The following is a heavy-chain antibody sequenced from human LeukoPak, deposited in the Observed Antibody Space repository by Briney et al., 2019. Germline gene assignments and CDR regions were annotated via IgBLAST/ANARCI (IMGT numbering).Heavy chain of an antibody. CDR3: AKEQATMVRGASPRGAFDI. Sequence: GSLRLSCAASGLTVRNNYMSWVRQAPGKGLEWVSAISGSGGSTYYADSVKGRFTISRDNSKNTLYLQMNSLRAEDTAVYYCAKEQATMVRGASPRGAFDIWGQGTMVTVSS. D-gene: IGHD3-10*01. J-gene: IGHJ3*02. CDR1: GLTVRNNY. CDR2: ISGSGGST. V-gene: IGHV3-23*01.